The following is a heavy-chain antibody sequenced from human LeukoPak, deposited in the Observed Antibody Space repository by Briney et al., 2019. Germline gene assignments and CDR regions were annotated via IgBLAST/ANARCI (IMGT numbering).Heavy chain of an antibody. CDR1: GFTFSSYE. V-gene: IGHV3-48*03. D-gene: IGHD3-16*01. CDR2: ISSSGSTI. Sequence: GGSLRLSCAASGFTFSSYEMNWVRQAPGKGLEWVSYISSSGSTIYYADSVKGRFTISRDNAKNSLYLQMNSLRVEDTAVYYCARDPLRTEYHWGQGILVTVSS. J-gene: IGHJ5*02. CDR3: ARDPLRTEYH.